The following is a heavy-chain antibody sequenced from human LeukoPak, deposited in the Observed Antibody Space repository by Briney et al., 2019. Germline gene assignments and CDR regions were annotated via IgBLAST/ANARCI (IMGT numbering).Heavy chain of an antibody. CDR2: IYTSGST. V-gene: IGHV4-4*07. CDR1: GGSISSYY. Sequence: SETLSPTCTVSGGSISSYYWSWIRQPAGKGLEWIGRIYTSGSTNYNPSLKSRVTMSVDTSKNQFSLKLSSVTAADTAVYYCARELSNLPYFDYWGQGTLVTVSS. D-gene: IGHD4-4*01. J-gene: IGHJ4*02. CDR3: ARELSNLPYFDY.